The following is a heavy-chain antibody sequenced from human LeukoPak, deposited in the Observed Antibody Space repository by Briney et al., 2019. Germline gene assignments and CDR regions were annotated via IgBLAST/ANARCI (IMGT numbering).Heavy chain of an antibody. CDR2: IYYSGST. CDR1: GGSISVSYY. D-gene: IGHD2-2*01. Sequence: SETLSLTCTVSGGSISVSYYWGWIRQPPGKGLEWIGYIYYSGSTNYNPSLKSRVTISSDMAKNHFSLRLSSVTAADTAIYYCARASSRLGWFDPWGQGTLVTVSS. V-gene: IGHV4-61*03. J-gene: IGHJ5*02. CDR3: ARASSRLGWFDP.